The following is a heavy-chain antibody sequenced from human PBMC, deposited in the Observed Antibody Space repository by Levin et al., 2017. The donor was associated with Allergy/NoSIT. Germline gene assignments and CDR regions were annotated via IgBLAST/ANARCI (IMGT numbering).Heavy chain of an antibody. CDR3: ARDGVAVAGDDAFDI. CDR2: ISSSSSYI. D-gene: IGHD6-19*01. V-gene: IGHV3-21*01. Sequence: GESLKISCAASGFTFSSYSMNWVRQAPGKGLEWVSSISSSSSYIYYADSVKGRFTISRDNAKNSLYLQMNSLRAEDTAVYYCARDGVAVAGDDAFDIWGQGTMVTVSS. J-gene: IGHJ3*02. CDR1: GFTFSSYS.